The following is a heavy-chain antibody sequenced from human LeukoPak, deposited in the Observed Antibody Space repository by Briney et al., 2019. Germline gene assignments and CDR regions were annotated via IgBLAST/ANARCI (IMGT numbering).Heavy chain of an antibody. V-gene: IGHV3-7*01. CDR2: IKQDGSEK. Sequence: GGSLRLSCAASGFTFSDFWMNWVRQAPGKGLEWVASIKQDGSEKYYVDSVKGRFSISRDNAKNSLHLQMNSLRAEDTAVYYCARDHSVDGLVFDYWGQGILVTVSS. CDR1: GFTFSDFW. CDR3: ARDHSVDGLVFDY. J-gene: IGHJ4*02. D-gene: IGHD6-19*01.